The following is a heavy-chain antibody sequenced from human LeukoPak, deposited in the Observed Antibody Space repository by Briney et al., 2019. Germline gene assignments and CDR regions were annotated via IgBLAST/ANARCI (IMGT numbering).Heavy chain of an antibody. CDR2: IYYSGST. CDR1: GGSISSYY. J-gene: IGHJ4*02. Sequence: PSKTLSLTCTVSGGSISSYYWSWIRQPPGKGLEWIGYIYYSGSTNYNPSLKSRVTISVDTSKNQFSLKLSSVTAADTAVYYCARTPDYGKFDHWGQGTLVTVSS. D-gene: IGHD4-17*01. V-gene: IGHV4-59*01. CDR3: ARTPDYGKFDH.